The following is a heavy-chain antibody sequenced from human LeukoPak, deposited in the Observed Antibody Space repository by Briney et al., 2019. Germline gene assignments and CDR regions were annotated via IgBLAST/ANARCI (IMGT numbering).Heavy chain of an antibody. CDR2: IKSKTDGGTT. Sequence: PGGSLRLSCAASGFTFSNAWMSWVRQAPGKGLEWVGRIKSKTDGGTTDYAAPVKGRFTISRDDSKNTLYLQMNSLKTEDTAVYYCTTEVLVVVAATAFDYWGQGTLVTVSS. J-gene: IGHJ4*02. CDR1: GFTFSNAW. V-gene: IGHV3-15*01. D-gene: IGHD2-15*01. CDR3: TTEVLVVVAATAFDY.